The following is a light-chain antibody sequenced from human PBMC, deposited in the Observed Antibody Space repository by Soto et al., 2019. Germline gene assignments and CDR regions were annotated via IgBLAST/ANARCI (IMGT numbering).Light chain of an antibody. Sequence: DIPMTQSPSSLSASVGDRVTITCRASQGISSYLAWYQQQPGRVPKLLIYGASTLQSGGPSRFSGSGSGTDFTLTISSLQPEDVATYYCQKYDNAPLTCGGGTKVEIK. V-gene: IGKV1-27*01. CDR2: GAS. J-gene: IGKJ4*01. CDR1: QGISSY. CDR3: QKYDNAPLT.